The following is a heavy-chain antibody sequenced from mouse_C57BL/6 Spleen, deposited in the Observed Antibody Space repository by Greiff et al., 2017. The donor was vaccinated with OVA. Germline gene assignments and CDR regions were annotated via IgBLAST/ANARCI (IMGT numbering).Heavy chain of an antibody. D-gene: IGHD1-1*01. Sequence: EVQLVESGPVLVKPGASVKMSCKASGYTFTDYYMNWVKQSHGKSLEWIGVINPYNGGTSYNQKFKGKATLTVDKSSSTAYMELNSLTSEDSAVYYCARGVRHSSRGYFDVWGTGTTVTVSS. CDR2: INPYNGGT. CDR3: ARGVRHSSRGYFDV. CDR1: GYTFTDYY. V-gene: IGHV1-19*01. J-gene: IGHJ1*03.